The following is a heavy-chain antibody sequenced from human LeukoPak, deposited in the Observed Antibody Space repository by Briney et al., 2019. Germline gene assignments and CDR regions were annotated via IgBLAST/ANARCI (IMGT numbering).Heavy chain of an antibody. CDR1: GGSISTFY. Sequence: PSETLSLTCTVSGGSISTFYWSWIRQTPGKGLEWIGYIYDSGSTNYNPSFKNRVTISLDMSKNQFSLKLRSVTAADTAVYYCARDLSLRRGIFDYWGQGTLVTVSS. V-gene: IGHV4-59*01. CDR2: IYDSGST. J-gene: IGHJ4*02. CDR3: ARDLSLRRGIFDY. D-gene: IGHD3-10*01.